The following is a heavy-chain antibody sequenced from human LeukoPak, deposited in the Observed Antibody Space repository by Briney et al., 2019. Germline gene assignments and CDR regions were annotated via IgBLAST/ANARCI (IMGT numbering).Heavy chain of an antibody. CDR1: GYTFTSYA. D-gene: IGHD1-1*01. J-gene: IGHJ4*02. CDR3: ARDGMEEYYFDY. CDR2: INAGNGNT. V-gene: IGHV1-3*01. Sequence: GASVKVSCRASGYTFTSYAMHWVRQAPGQRLEWMGWINAGNGNTKYSQKFQGRVTITRDTSASTAYMELSSLRSEDTAVYYCARDGMEEYYFDYWGQGTLVTVSS.